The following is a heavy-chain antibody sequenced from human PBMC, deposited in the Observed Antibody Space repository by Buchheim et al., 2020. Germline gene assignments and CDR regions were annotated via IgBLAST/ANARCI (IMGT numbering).Heavy chain of an antibody. Sequence: EVQLVESGGGLVKPGGSLRLSCAASGFTFSNAWMSWVRQAPGKGLEWVGRIKSKTDGGTTDYAAPVKGRVTISRDDSKKKLYLQMNSLKTEDTAVYYCTTDNLSVVVVTANGDYWGQGTL. J-gene: IGHJ4*02. CDR3: TTDNLSVVVVTANGDY. V-gene: IGHV3-15*01. CDR2: IKSKTDGGTT. D-gene: IGHD2-21*02. CDR1: GFTFSNAW.